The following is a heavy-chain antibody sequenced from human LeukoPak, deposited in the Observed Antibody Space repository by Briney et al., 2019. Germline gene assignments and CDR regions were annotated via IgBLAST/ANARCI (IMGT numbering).Heavy chain of an antibody. J-gene: IGHJ5*02. Sequence: SETLSLTCTVSGGSTSSYYWSWIRQPAGKGLEWIGRIYTSGSTNYNPSLKSRVTISVDTSKNQFSPKLSSVTAADTAVYYCARAPSSTYGGVDYNWFDPWGQGTLVTVSS. CDR1: GGSTSSYY. V-gene: IGHV4-4*07. CDR2: IYTSGST. CDR3: ARAPSSTYGGVDYNWFDP. D-gene: IGHD2-2*01.